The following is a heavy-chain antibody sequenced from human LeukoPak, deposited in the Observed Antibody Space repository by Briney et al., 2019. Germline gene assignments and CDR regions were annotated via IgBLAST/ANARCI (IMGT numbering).Heavy chain of an antibody. CDR1: GGTFSSYA. CDR2: IIPIFGTA. Sequence: SVKVSCKASGGTFSSYAISWVLQAPGQGLEWMGRIIPIFGTANYAQKFQGRVTITTDESTSTAYMELSSLRSEDTAVYYCARDSGGYYYDSSGYVDYWGQGTLVTVSS. D-gene: IGHD3-22*01. J-gene: IGHJ4*02. CDR3: ARDSGGYYYDSSGYVDY. V-gene: IGHV1-69*05.